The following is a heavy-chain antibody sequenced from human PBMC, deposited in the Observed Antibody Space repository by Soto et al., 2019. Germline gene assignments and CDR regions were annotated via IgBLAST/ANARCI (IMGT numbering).Heavy chain of an antibody. CDR3: ARVWYDSRGYYPDY. D-gene: IGHD3-22*01. Sequence: ASVKVSCKASGYTYTSYNMGWVRQAPGQGLEWMGWISAYSGNTNYAQKFQDRVTMTRDTSTSTTYMEVKSLRSDDTAVYYCARVWYDSRGYYPDYWGQGTLVTVSS. J-gene: IGHJ4*02. CDR2: ISAYSGNT. V-gene: IGHV1-18*04. CDR1: GYTYTSYN.